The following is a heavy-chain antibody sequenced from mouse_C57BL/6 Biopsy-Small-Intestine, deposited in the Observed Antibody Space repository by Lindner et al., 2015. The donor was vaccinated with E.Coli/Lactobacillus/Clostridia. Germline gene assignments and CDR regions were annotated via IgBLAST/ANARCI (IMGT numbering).Heavy chain of an antibody. J-gene: IGHJ4*01. CDR3: AREDYLYYYAMDY. D-gene: IGHD2-4*01. CDR2: IYPRSGNT. Sequence: VQLQESGAELARPGASVKLSCKASGYTFTSYGISWVKQRTGQGLEWIGEIYPRSGNTYYNEKFKGKATLTADKSSSTAYMELRSLTSEDSAVYFCAREDYLYYYAMDYWGQGTSVTVSS. V-gene: IGHV1-81*01. CDR1: GYTFTSYG.